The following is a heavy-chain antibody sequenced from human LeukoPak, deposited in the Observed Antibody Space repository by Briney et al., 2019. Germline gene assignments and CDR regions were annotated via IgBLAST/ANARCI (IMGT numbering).Heavy chain of an antibody. CDR2: TYTGGNP. D-gene: IGHD3-22*01. V-gene: IGHV3-53*01. J-gene: IGHJ3*02. Sequence: GGSLRLSCAASGFTVSSIHMVWVRQAPGKGLVWVSVTYTGGNPYYADSVKGRFIISRDISKNTLYLQMNSLRAEDSALYYCARGGRGSAAVVAPRSFDIWGQGTMVTVSS. CDR1: GFTVSSIH. CDR3: ARGGRGSAAVVAPRSFDI.